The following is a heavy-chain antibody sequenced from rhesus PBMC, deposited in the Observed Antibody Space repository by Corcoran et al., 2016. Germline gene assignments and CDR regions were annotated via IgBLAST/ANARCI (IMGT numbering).Heavy chain of an antibody. CDR3: ARDQGFGSFAFDY. J-gene: IGHJ4*01. CDR1: GSTFGGDG. D-gene: IGHD6-25*01. Sequence: EVQLVESGGGLVKPGASLRLSCAASGSTFGGDGMHWVRQAPGQGLEWVSFIRYTSKTIYYADSVRGRFTISRDNAKNSLSLQMNSLRAEDTAVYYCARDQGFGSFAFDYWGQGVLVTVSS. CDR2: IRYTSKTI. V-gene: IGHV3-183*01.